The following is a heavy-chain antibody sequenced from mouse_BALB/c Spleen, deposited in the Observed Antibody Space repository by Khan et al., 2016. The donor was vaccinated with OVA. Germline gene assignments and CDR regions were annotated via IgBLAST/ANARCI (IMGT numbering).Heavy chain of an antibody. J-gene: IGHJ3*01. CDR1: GFTFSDYG. D-gene: IGHD1-2*01. V-gene: IGHV5-15*02. CDR3: ARGGGTAPFAY. CDR2: ISDLAYTI. Sequence: EVVLVESGGGLVQPGGSRKLSCAASGFTFSDYGMAWVRQAPGKGPEWVAFISDLAYTIYYADTVTGRFTISRENAKNTLYLEMSSLRSEDTAIYYCARGGGTAPFAYWGLGTLVTVSA.